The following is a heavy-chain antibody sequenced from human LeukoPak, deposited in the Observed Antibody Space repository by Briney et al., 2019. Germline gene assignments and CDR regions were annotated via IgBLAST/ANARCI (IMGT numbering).Heavy chain of an antibody. D-gene: IGHD6-19*01. CDR2: IYYSGST. CDR1: GGSFSSSYY. CDR3: ARRGSSGWYQRLDY. V-gene: IGHV4-39*01. J-gene: IGHJ4*01. Sequence: SETLSLTCTVSGGSFSSSYYWGWIRQPPGKGLEWIGSIYYSGSTYYNPSLKSRVTISVDTSKNQFSLKLSSVTAADTAVYYCARRGSSGWYQRLDYWGQEPWSPSPQ.